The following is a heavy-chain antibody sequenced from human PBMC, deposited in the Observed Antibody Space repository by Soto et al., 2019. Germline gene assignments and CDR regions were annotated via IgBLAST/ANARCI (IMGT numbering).Heavy chain of an antibody. CDR3: ARPRYCSSTSCPVGYFDY. CDR2: IIPIFGTA. D-gene: IGHD2-2*01. CDR1: GGTFSSYA. J-gene: IGHJ4*02. Sequence: ASVKVSCKASGGTFSSYAISWVRQAPGQGLEWMGGIIPIFGTANYAQKFQGRVTITADESTSTAYMELSSPRSEDTAVYYCARPRYCSSTSCPVGYFDYWGQGTLVTVSS. V-gene: IGHV1-69*13.